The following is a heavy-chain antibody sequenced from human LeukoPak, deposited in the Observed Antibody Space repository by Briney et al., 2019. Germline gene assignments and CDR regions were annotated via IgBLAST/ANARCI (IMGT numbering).Heavy chain of an antibody. D-gene: IGHD2/OR15-2a*01. CDR3: ARDRRISSNIIFDY. CDR1: GYTFTGYP. Sequence: AASVKVSCKASGYTFTGYPMHWVRQAPGQGLEWMGWINPNSGGTIYAPKFQGRVTMTRDTSISTAYMELSRLTSDDTAVYYCARDRRISSNIIFDYWGQGTLVTVSS. V-gene: IGHV1-2*02. J-gene: IGHJ4*02. CDR2: INPNSGGT.